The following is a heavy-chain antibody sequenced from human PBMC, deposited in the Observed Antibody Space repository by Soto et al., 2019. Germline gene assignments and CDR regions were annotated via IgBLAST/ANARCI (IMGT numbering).Heavy chain of an antibody. D-gene: IGHD2-8*01. J-gene: IGHJ6*02. V-gene: IGHV1-69*05. CDR2: IIPIFGTA. CDR3: ARQGVNYYYYGMDV. Sequence: SVKVSCKASGGTFSSYAISWVRQAPGQVLEWMGEIIPIFGTANYAQKFQGRVTITRDTSASTAYMELSSLRSEDTAVYYCARQGVNYYYYGMDVWGQGTTVTVSS. CDR1: GGTFSSYA.